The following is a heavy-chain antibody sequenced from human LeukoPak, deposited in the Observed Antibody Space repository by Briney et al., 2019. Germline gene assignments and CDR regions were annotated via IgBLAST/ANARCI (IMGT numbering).Heavy chain of an antibody. CDR2: ISSSDGRT. V-gene: IGHV3-23*01. J-gene: IGHJ4*02. Sequence: GGSLRLSCAASGFTFSSYAMSWVRQAPGKGLEWVSIISSSDGRTYYTDSVRGRFTISRDNSKNTLYLQMNSLRAEDTALYYCAPDLRGSAWSLDDWGQGTLVTVSS. D-gene: IGHD6-13*01. CDR1: GFTFSSYA. CDR3: APDLRGSAWSLDD.